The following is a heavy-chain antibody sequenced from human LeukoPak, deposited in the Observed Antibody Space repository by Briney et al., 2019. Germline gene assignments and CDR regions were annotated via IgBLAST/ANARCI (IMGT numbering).Heavy chain of an antibody. CDR2: FNPNSVGT. J-gene: IGHJ4*02. V-gene: IGHV1-2*02. CDR3: ANGPLITMIVAALGY. D-gene: IGHD3-22*01. CDR1: GYTFTGYF. Sequence: ASVKVSCKSSGYTFTGYFLHWLRQAPGQGLEWMGWFNPNSVGTNSAQKFQGRVTMTSDTSISTAYMEMTSLRSDDTAVYYCANGPLITMIVAALGYWGQGTLVTVSS.